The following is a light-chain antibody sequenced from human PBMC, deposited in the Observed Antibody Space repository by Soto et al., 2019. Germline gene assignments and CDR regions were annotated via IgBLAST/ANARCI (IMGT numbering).Light chain of an antibody. CDR2: RNG. V-gene: IGLV1-47*01. CDR3: AGWDDSLSGYV. Sequence: QLVLTQPPSASGTPGQRVTISCPGSSSNIGNNNVYWYQQHPETAPKLLIYRNGQRPSGVPDRFSGSKSGTSASLAISGLRSEDEADYYCAGWDDSLSGYVFGPGTKLTVL. CDR1: SSNIGNNN. J-gene: IGLJ1*01.